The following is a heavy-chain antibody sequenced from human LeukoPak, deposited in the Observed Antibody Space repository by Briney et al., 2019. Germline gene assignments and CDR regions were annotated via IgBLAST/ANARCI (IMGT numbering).Heavy chain of an antibody. Sequence: GSLRLSCATSGITFSSYPMGWVRQAPGKGLEWVSGISGSGGNTYYADSVKGRITISRDNSKNTVDLQMNSLRAEDTAVYFCALGLLGFWGQGTLVTVSS. CDR1: GITFSSYP. CDR3: ALGLLGF. J-gene: IGHJ4*02. CDR2: ISGSGGNT. V-gene: IGHV3-23*01. D-gene: IGHD3/OR15-3a*01.